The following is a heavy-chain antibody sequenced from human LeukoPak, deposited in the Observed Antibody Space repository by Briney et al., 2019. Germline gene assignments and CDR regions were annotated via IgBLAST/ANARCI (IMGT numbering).Heavy chain of an antibody. V-gene: IGHV4-59*01. Sequence: GSLRLSCAASGFTFSSYGMHWIRQAPGKGLEWIGYIHYSGSTNHNSSLKSRVTISVDTSKNQYSLKLNSVTAADTAVYYCARDGVAGGFDFWGQGTLVTVSS. CDR1: GFTFSSYG. J-gene: IGHJ4*02. CDR3: ARDGVAGGFDF. CDR2: IHYSGST. D-gene: IGHD6-19*01.